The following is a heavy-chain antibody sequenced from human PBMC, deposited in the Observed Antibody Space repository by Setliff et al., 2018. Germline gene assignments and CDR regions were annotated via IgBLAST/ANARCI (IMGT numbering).Heavy chain of an antibody. CDR3: ARVGKATVVTAIHGALDY. CDR2: INPDAYKR. V-gene: IGHV3-7*01. Sequence: GSLRPSCAASGFTFNDVWMRWVRQAPGKGLEWVANINPDAYKRKYGDSERGRFTISRDNAKNLVYLQMNSMRADDTAVYYCARVGKATVVTAIHGALDYWGQGTLVTVSS. J-gene: IGHJ4*02. CDR1: GFTFNDVW. D-gene: IGHD2-21*02.